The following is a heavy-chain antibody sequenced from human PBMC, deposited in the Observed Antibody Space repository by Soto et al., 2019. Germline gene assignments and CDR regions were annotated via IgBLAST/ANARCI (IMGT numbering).Heavy chain of an antibody. V-gene: IGHV4-59*01. CDR3: AEGDGDFPREDTFDI. CDR1: GDSIIRSF. J-gene: IGHJ3*02. Sequence: QVQLQESGPRLVKSSETLSLVCSVSGDSIIRSFWGWIRQSPGKGLEYIGYISDSGVTDYDPSLNSRLTISVDTSKNQFPHRPVSVAAAETTIYYCAEGDGDFPREDTFDIWGQGTMVTVSS. D-gene: IGHD3-10*01. CDR2: ISDSGVT.